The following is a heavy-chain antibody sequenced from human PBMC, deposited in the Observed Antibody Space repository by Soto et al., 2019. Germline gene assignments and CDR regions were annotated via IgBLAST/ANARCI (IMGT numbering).Heavy chain of an antibody. CDR1: GYTITSYG. CDR3: ARERGFGAGLGGDFDY. V-gene: IGHV1-18*01. D-gene: IGHD3-10*01. Sequence: QVQLVQSGAEVKKPGASVKVSCKASGYTITSYGISWVRQAPGQGLEWMGWISAYNGNTNYAQKLQGRVTMTTDTXRXTAYMELRSLGPGDTAVYYCARERGFGAGLGGDFDYWGQGTLVTVSS. CDR2: ISAYNGNT. J-gene: IGHJ4*02.